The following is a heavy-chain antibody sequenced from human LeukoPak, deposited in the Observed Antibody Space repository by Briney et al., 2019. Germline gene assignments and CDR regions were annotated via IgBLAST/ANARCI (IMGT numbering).Heavy chain of an antibody. CDR3: ARDSGTTGEVKFDP. CDR1: GGSISSYY. Sequence: SETLSLTCTVSGGSISSYYWSWIRQPAGTALEWIGRIYTSGTITYNPSLKSRVTQSVDTSKTQFSLKLSSVTAADTAVYYCARDSGTTGEVKFDPWGQGTLVTVSS. V-gene: IGHV4-4*07. J-gene: IGHJ5*02. D-gene: IGHD3-10*01. CDR2: IYTSGTI.